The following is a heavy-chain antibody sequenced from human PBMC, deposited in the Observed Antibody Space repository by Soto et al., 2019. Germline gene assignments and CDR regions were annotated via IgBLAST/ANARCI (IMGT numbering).Heavy chain of an antibody. J-gene: IGHJ4*02. D-gene: IGHD2-8*02. CDR3: ACWGHIVPVAPSDFDR. V-gene: IGHV3-74*01. CDR2: ISPDGSDV. CDR1: VFPFTNYW. Sequence: GSLRLSGPASVFPFTNYWMHWVRQSPGKGLMWVSRISPDGSDVGYADSVEGRFTVSRDNAKNTLYLQMHSLRAEDTAMYYCACWGHIVPVAPSDFDRWGQGTLVTVSS.